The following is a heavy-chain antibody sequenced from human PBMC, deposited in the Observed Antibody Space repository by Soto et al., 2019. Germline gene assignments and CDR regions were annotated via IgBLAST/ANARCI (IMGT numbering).Heavy chain of an antibody. CDR3: ARMASFGSLNWFDP. V-gene: IGHV1-8*01. Sequence: ASLKVYCKAAGYTFTNNDVTWVRQATGQGLEWMGWMNPGSGDTGYAQKFQGRVTMTRNISIATAYMELSSLRSEDTAIYYCARMASFGSLNWFDPWGQGTLVTVSS. CDR2: MNPGSGDT. J-gene: IGHJ5*02. D-gene: IGHD5-18*01. CDR1: GYTFTNND.